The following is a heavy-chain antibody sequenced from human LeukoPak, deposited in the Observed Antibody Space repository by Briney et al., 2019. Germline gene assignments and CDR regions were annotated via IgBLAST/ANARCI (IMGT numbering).Heavy chain of an antibody. D-gene: IGHD6-19*01. V-gene: IGHV4-34*01. CDR2: INHSGST. CDR3: ARGRHSSGWYYY. Sequence: SETLSLTCAVYGASFSGYYWSRIRQPPGKGLEWIGEINHSGSTNYNPSLKSRVTISVDTSKNQFSLKLSSVTAADTAVYYCARGRHSSGWYYYWGQGTLVTVSS. J-gene: IGHJ4*02. CDR1: GASFSGYY.